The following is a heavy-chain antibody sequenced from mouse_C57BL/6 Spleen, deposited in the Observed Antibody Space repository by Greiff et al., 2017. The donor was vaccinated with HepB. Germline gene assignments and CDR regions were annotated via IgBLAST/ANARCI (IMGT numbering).Heavy chain of an antibody. J-gene: IGHJ2*01. V-gene: IGHV3-6*01. CDR2: ISYDGSN. D-gene: IGHD3-2*02. CDR3: AREGVRTDSALDY. CDR1: GYSITSGYY. Sequence: EVQLQESGPGLVKPSQSLSLTCSVTGYSITSGYYWNWIRQFPGNKLEWMGYISYDGSNNYNPSLKNRISITRDTSKNQFFLKLNSVTTEDTATYYCAREGVRTDSALDYLGQGTTLTVSS.